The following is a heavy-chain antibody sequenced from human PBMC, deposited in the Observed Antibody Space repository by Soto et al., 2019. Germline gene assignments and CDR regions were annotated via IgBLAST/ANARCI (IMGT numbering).Heavy chain of an antibody. D-gene: IGHD6-19*01. CDR1: GFTFDDYA. V-gene: IGHV3-43*02. J-gene: IGHJ1*01. CDR3: AKDTGLSSSEYFQH. CDR2: ISGDGGST. Sequence: GGSLRLYCAASGFTFDDYAMHWVRQAPGKGLEWVSLISGDGGSTYYADSVKGRFTISRDNSKNSLYLQMNSLRTEDTALYYCAKDTGLSSSEYFQHWGQGTLVTVSS.